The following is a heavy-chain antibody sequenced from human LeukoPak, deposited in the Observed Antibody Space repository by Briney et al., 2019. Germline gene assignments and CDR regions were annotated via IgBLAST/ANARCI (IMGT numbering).Heavy chain of an antibody. Sequence: PSETLSLTCTVSGGSISSHCWSWIRQPPGKGLEWIGYIYYSGSTNYNPSLKSRVTISVDTSKNQFSLKLSSVTAADTAVYYCARTPNDIVVVPAAENWFDPWGQGTLVTVSS. J-gene: IGHJ5*02. CDR2: IYYSGST. V-gene: IGHV4-59*11. CDR1: GGSISSHC. D-gene: IGHD2-2*01. CDR3: ARTPNDIVVVPAAENWFDP.